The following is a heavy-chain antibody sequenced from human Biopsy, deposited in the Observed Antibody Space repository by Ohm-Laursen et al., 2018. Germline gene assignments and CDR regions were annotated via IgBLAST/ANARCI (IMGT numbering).Heavy chain of an antibody. V-gene: IGHV3-33*06. J-gene: IGHJ6*02. CDR2: IWYDGSNK. D-gene: IGHD5-18*01. Sequence: SLRLSCAASGFTFSNYGMHWVRQAPGKGLEWLAVIWYDGSNKYYGDSVQGRFTISRDNSRDTLYPQMSSLRAEDTAVYYCAKDRYNYTPIGGFSMDVWGQGATVTVSS. CDR1: GFTFSNYG. CDR3: AKDRYNYTPIGGFSMDV.